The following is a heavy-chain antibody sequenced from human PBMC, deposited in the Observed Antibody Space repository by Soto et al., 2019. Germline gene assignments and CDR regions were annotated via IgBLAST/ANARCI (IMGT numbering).Heavy chain of an antibody. Sequence: QVQLQESGPGLVKPSQTLSLTCTVSGGSISSGGYYWSWIRQHPGKGLEWIGYIYYSGSTYYNPSRKSRVTISVDTSKNQFSLKLSSVTAADTAVYYCACPGIAAAGPGEFDAFDIWGQGTMVTVSS. CDR3: ACPGIAAAGPGEFDAFDI. CDR2: IYYSGST. J-gene: IGHJ3*02. V-gene: IGHV4-31*03. D-gene: IGHD6-13*01. CDR1: GGSISSGGYY.